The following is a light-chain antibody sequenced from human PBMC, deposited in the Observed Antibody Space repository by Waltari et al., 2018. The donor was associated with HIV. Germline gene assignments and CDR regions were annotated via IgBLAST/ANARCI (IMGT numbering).Light chain of an antibody. CDR3: VLYMGRGISV. V-gene: IGLV8-61*01. CDR1: SGSVSTSYY. Sequence: QTVVTQEPSFSVSPGGTVTLTCGLSSGSVSTSYYPSWDPHTPGKAPSTLIYSTNTRASGVPDRFSGYILGNKAALTITVAQAEDESDYYCVLYMGRGISVCGGGTKLTVL. J-gene: IGLJ3*02. CDR2: STN.